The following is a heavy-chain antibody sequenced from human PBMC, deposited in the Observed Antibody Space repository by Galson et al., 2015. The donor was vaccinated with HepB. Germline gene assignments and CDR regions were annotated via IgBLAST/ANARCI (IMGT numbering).Heavy chain of an antibody. Sequence: SVKVSCKASGYNFGIYGISWVRQAPGQGLEWMGRIIPILGKANYAQKFQGRVTMTADKSTSTAYMEVTSLRSEDTAVYYCARGVPVTTAGTDFYYGLDVWGQGTTVTVSS. J-gene: IGHJ6*02. CDR3: ARGVPVTTAGTDFYYGLDV. D-gene: IGHD1/OR15-1a*01. V-gene: IGHV1-69*04. CDR2: IIPILGKA. CDR1: GYNFGIYG.